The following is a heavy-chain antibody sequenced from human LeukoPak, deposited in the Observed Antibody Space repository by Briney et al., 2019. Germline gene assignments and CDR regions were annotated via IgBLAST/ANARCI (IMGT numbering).Heavy chain of an antibody. Sequence: SETQSLTCTVSGGSISSHYWSWIRQPPGKGLEWIGYIYYSGSTNYNPSLKSRVTISVDTSKNQFSLKLSSVTAADTAVYYCATGEITGTYYYYYMDVWGKGTTVTVSS. D-gene: IGHD1-20*01. CDR2: IYYSGST. CDR1: GGSISSHY. V-gene: IGHV4-59*11. CDR3: ATGEITGTYYYYYMDV. J-gene: IGHJ6*03.